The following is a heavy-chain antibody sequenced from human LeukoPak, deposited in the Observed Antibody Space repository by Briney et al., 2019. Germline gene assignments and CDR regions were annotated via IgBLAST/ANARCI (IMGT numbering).Heavy chain of an antibody. D-gene: IGHD2-21*02. Sequence: SGGSLRLSCAASGFTFSSYGIHWVRQAPGKGLEWVAFISYDGSTKYYADSVEGRFTISRDNSKNTLYVQMNSLRAEDTAVYYCVKDERWRRSDFHGGFDYWGQGALVTVSS. CDR3: VKDERWRRSDFHGGFDY. V-gene: IGHV3-30*18. CDR2: ISYDGSTK. CDR1: GFTFSSYG. J-gene: IGHJ4*02.